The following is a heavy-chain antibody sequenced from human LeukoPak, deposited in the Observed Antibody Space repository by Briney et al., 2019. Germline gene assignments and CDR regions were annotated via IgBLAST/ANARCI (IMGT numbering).Heavy chain of an antibody. CDR2: ISGSGGST. J-gene: IGHJ4*02. V-gene: IGHV3-23*01. Sequence: GGSLRLSCAASGFTFSSYAMSWVRQAPGKGLEWVSAISGSGGSTYYADPVKGRFTISRDNSKNTLYLQMNSLRAEDTAVYYCAKTEDIVVVPAAAAPYWGQGTLVTVSS. CDR1: GFTFSSYA. CDR3: AKTEDIVVVPAAAAPY. D-gene: IGHD2-2*01.